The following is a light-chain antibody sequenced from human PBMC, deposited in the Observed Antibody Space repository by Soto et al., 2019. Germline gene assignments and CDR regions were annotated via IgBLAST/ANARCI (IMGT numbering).Light chain of an antibody. J-gene: IGLJ1*01. Sequence: QSVLTQPASVSGSPGESATISCTGKSRDVGGYNYDSWYQQHPGKAPKLMIYDVSNRPSGVSNRFSGSKSGNTASLTISGLQAEDEADYYCSSYTSSSTLVYVFGTGTKVTVL. CDR3: SSYTSSSTLVYV. CDR1: SRDVGGYNY. V-gene: IGLV2-14*01. CDR2: DVS.